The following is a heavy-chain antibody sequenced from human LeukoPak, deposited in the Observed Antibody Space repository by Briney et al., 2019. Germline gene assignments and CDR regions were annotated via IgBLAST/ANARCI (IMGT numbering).Heavy chain of an antibody. CDR2: FYYSGST. D-gene: IGHD5-24*01. Sequence: PSETLSLTCTVSGGSISSYYWSWVRQPPGKGLEWIGYFYYSGSTNYNPSLKSRVTISVDTSKNQFSLKLSSVTAADTAVYYCARVDGRDGYNYDYYYYMDVWGEGTTVTVSS. V-gene: IGHV4-59*01. J-gene: IGHJ6*03. CDR1: GGSISSYY. CDR3: ARVDGRDGYNYDYYYYMDV.